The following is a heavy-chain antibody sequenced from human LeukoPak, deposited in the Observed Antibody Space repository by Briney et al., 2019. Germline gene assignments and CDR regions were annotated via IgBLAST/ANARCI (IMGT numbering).Heavy chain of an antibody. J-gene: IGHJ6*02. CDR3: ASPYFHYYDSSGPHHYYYYGMDV. Sequence: SVRVSCKASGGTFSSYAISWVRQAPGQGLEWMGGIIPIFGTANYAQKFQGRVTITADESTSTAYMELSSLRSEDTAVYYCASPYFHYYDSSGPHHYYYYGMDVWGQGTTVTVSS. V-gene: IGHV1-69*13. CDR2: IIPIFGTA. D-gene: IGHD3-22*01. CDR1: GGTFSSYA.